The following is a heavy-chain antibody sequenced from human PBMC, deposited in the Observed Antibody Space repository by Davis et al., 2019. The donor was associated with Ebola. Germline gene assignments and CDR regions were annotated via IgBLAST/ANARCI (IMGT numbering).Heavy chain of an antibody. CDR1: DDSISSSTYY. CDR2: ISYGGST. J-gene: IGHJ3*02. D-gene: IGHD4-23*01. V-gene: IGHV4-39*01. Sequence: PSETLSLTCTVYDDSISSSTYYWGWIRQPPGEGLEWIGTISYGGSTYYNPSLKSRLTISVDTSKTQFSLKLSSVTAAETAVYYCARKTVGTMREIWGQGTMVTVSS. CDR3: ARKTVGTMREI.